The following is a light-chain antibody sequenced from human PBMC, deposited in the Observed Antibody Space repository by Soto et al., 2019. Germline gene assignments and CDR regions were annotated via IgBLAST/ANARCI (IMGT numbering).Light chain of an antibody. V-gene: IGKV3-20*01. CDR1: QSFPNNY. J-gene: IGKJ5*01. CDR3: QQYGSSPIT. Sequence: EIVFTQTPGTLSLSPGERATLSYRAIQSFPNNYLAWYQQKPGQAPRLLIYDASNRATGIPDRFSGSGSGTDFTLTISRLEPEDFAVFYCQQYGSSPITFGQGTRLEIK. CDR2: DAS.